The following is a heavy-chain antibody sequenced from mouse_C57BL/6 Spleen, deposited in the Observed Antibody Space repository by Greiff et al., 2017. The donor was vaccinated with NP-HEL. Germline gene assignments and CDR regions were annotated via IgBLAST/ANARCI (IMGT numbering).Heavy chain of an antibody. V-gene: IGHV5-9-1*02. CDR1: GFTFSSYA. D-gene: IGHD2-3*01. CDR2: ISSGGDYI. CDR3: TSDGYYDPFDY. J-gene: IGHJ2*01. Sequence: EVKVVESGEGLVKPGGSLKLSCAASGFTFSSYAMSWVRQTPEKRLEWVAYISSGGDYIYYADTVKGRFTISRENARNTLYLQMSCLKSEDTAMYYCTSDGYYDPFDYWGQGTTLTVSS.